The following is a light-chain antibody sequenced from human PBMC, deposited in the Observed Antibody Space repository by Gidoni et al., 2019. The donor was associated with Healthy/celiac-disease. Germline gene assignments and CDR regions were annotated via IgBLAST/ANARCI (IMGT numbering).Light chain of an antibody. Sequence: QSVLTQPPPASGTSGQRVTLSCSGSSSNIGSNTVHWYQQLPGTAPKLLIYSNNQRPSGVPDRFSGSKSGTSASLAISGLQSEDESDYYCAAWDDSLNGVVFGGGTKLTVL. J-gene: IGLJ2*01. CDR3: AAWDDSLNGVV. CDR2: SNN. CDR1: SSNIGSNT. V-gene: IGLV1-44*01.